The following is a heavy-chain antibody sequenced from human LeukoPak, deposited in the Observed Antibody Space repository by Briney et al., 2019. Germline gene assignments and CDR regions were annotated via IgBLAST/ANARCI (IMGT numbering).Heavy chain of an antibody. V-gene: IGHV3-30-3*01. CDR3: ARGHSGDGYHFDY. D-gene: IGHD2-21*01. CDR2: ISYDGSNE. J-gene: IGHJ4*02. CDR1: GFTFSGYA. Sequence: GGSLRLSCAASGFTFSGYAMHWVRQAPGKGLEWVAVISYDGSNEYYADSVKGRFTISRDNSKNTLYLQMNSLSVEDTAVYYCARGHSGDGYHFDYWGQGTLVAVSS.